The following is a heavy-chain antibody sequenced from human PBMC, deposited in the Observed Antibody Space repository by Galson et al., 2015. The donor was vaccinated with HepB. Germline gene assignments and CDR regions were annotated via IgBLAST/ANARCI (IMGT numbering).Heavy chain of an antibody. CDR2: IHRDGSST. J-gene: IGHJ6*02. CDR3: GRGIEVVPDASGMDV. Sequence: SLRLSCAATGFTFRSHWMNWVRQTPGKGLVWVARIHRDGSSTNYADAVKGRLTSSRDNAKNTVYLQMSSLGAEDTAVYYCGRGIEVVPDASGMDVWGQGTTVTVSS. CDR1: GFTFRSHW. V-gene: IGHV3-74*01. D-gene: IGHD2-2*01.